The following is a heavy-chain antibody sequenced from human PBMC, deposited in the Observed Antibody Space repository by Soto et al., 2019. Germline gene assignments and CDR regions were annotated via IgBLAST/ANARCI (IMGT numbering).Heavy chain of an antibody. V-gene: IGHV4-39*01. D-gene: IGHD3-3*01. CDR2: MYYSGTT. CDR3: ATHPAISATSFYGMDV. J-gene: IGHJ6*02. Sequence: SATLSITCSVSGASFSSSSYYWGWIRQPPEKGLEWIATMYYSGTTYYNPSLKSRVTVSIDTSKDQFSLKLTSVTAADTAMYYCATHPAISATSFYGMDVWGHGTTVTVSS. CDR1: GASFSSSSYY.